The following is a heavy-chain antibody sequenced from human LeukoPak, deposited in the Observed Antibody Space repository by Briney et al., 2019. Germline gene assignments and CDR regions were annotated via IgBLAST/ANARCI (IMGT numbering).Heavy chain of an antibody. J-gene: IGHJ4*02. Sequence: SETLSLTCTVSGYSISSGYYWGWVRQPPGKGLQWIGSIFRSWTTYYSPTLRRRLSMSLDTSKNQFSLKLTSVTATDTAVCYCVRGRGGLGIYQFEFWGQGALVIVPS. D-gene: IGHD3/OR15-3a*01. V-gene: IGHV4-38-2*02. CDR2: IFRSWTT. CDR1: GYSISSGYY. CDR3: VRGRGGLGIYQFEF.